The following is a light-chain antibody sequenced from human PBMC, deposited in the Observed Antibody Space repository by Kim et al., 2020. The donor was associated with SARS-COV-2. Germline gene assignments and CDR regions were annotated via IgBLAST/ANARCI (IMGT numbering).Light chain of an antibody. CDR2: GAS. V-gene: IGKV3-20*01. Sequence: GETPTPSCRASQTLSSSYLAWYQQKPGQAPRLLIYGASSRATGIPDRFSGSGSGTDFTLTISRLEPEDFAVYYCQQYGSSPPMYSFGQGTELEI. CDR1: QTLSSSY. J-gene: IGKJ2*03. CDR3: QQYGSSPPMYS.